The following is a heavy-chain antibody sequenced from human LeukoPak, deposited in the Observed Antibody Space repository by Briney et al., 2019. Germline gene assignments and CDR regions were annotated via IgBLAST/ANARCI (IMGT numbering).Heavy chain of an antibody. D-gene: IGHD3-16*01. CDR1: GGSISSGSYY. CDR3: ARDLGSSTPSGV. CDR2: IYYSGST. V-gene: IGHV4-39*07. Sequence: PSETLSLTCTVSGGSISSGSYYWGWIRQPPGKGLEWIGNIYYSGSTYYNPSLKSRVTISVDASKNQFSLKLTSVTAADTAVYYCARDLGSSTPSGVWGKGTTVTVSS. J-gene: IGHJ6*04.